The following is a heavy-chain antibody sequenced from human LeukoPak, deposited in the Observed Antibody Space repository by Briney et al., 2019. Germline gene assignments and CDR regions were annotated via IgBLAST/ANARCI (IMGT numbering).Heavy chain of an antibody. CDR2: ISAYNGNT. D-gene: IGHD4-17*01. Sequence: ASVTVSCTASGYTFTNFGISWVRRAPGQGLEWMGWISAYNGNTNYAQRLQGRVTMTTDTSTSTAYMELRSLRSDDTAVYYCARDRDYGDYNTQDLFVYWGQGTLVTVSS. CDR3: ARDRDYGDYNTQDLFVY. CDR1: GYTFTNFG. V-gene: IGHV1-18*01. J-gene: IGHJ4*02.